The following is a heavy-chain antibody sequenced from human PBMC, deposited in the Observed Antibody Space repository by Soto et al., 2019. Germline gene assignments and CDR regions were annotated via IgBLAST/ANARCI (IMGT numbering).Heavy chain of an antibody. V-gene: IGHV3-23*01. D-gene: IGHD2-8*01. CDR1: GFTFSSYA. CDR2: ISGSGGST. J-gene: IGHJ6*03. Sequence: EVQLLESGGGLVQPGGSLRLSCAASGFTFSSYAMSWVRQAPGKGLEWVSAISGSGGSTYYADSVKGRFTISRDNSKNTLYLQMNSLRAEDTAVYYCAKEYCTNGVCYRRYYYYYMDVWGKGTTVTVSS. CDR3: AKEYCTNGVCYRRYYYYYMDV.